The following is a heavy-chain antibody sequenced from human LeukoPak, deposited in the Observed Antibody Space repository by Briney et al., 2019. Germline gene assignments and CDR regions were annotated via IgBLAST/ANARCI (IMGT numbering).Heavy chain of an antibody. J-gene: IGHJ4*02. V-gene: IGHV1-46*01. D-gene: IGHD3-22*01. CDR1: GYTLTSHY. CDR2: INPSGGST. CDR3: ARELVSGGHYYDSSGYQFDH. Sequence: EASVKVSCKASGYTLTSHYMHWVRQAPGQGLEWMGIINPSGGSTKYAQKFQGRVTMTRDTSTSTVYMELSGLRSEDTAVYYCARELVSGGHYYDSSGYQFDHWGQGTLVIVSS.